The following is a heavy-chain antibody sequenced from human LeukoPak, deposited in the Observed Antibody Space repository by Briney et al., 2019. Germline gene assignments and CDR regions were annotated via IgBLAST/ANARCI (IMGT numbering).Heavy chain of an antibody. V-gene: IGHV3-21*01. CDR3: AREGRDSSSWLTIAFDI. CDR1: GFTFSSYS. CDR2: ISSSSSYI. Sequence: PGGSLRLSCAASGFTFSSYSMNWVRQAPGKGLEWVSSISSSSSYIYYADSVEGRFTISRDNAKNSLYLQMNSLRAEDTAVYYCAREGRDSSSWLTIAFDIWGQGTMVTVSS. J-gene: IGHJ3*02. D-gene: IGHD6-13*01.